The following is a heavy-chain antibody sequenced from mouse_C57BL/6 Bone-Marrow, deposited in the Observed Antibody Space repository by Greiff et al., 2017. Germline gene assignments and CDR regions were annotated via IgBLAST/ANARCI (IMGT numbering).Heavy chain of an antibody. CDR1: GFTFSSYA. Sequence: EVQGVESGGGLVKPGGSLKLSCAASGFTFSSYAMSWVRQTPEKRLEWVATISDGGSYTYYPDNVKGRFTISSDNAKNNLYLQMSHLKSEDTAMYYCARDGAYYGSRAYWGQGTLVTVSA. CDR2: ISDGGSYT. D-gene: IGHD1-1*01. CDR3: ARDGAYYGSRAY. J-gene: IGHJ3*01. V-gene: IGHV5-4*01.